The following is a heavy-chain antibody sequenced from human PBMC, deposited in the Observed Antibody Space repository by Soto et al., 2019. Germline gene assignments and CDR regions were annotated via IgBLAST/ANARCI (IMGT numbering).Heavy chain of an antibody. CDR3: ARDRPLGVHTYVCDY. J-gene: IGHJ4*02. D-gene: IGHD5-18*01. CDR2: ISYDGSYK. CDR1: GFTFSNYG. Sequence: PGGSLRLSCAASGFTFSNYGMHWVRQAPGKGLEWVAVISYDGSYKYYADSVKGRFTISRDNSKNTLYLQMNSLRDEDTAVYYCARDRPLGVHTYVCDYWGQGTLVTVSS. V-gene: IGHV3-30*03.